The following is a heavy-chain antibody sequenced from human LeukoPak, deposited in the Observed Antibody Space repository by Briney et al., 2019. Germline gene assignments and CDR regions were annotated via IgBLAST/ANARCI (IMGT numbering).Heavy chain of an antibody. CDR1: GGSISSDSYY. D-gene: IGHD6-19*01. V-gene: IGHV4-39*01. CDR3: ASLAVAGLSGGY. Sequence: PSETLSLTCTVSGGSISSDSYYWAWIRQPPGKGLEWIVSIYYSGSTYYNPSLKSRVTISVDTSRNQFSLKLSSVTAADTAVYYCASLAVAGLSGGYWGQGTLVIVSS. J-gene: IGHJ4*02. CDR2: IYYSGST.